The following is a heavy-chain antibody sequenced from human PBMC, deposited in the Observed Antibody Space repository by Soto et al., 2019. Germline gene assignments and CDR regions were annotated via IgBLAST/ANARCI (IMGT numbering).Heavy chain of an antibody. J-gene: IGHJ5*02. CDR3: TKTGTLLTGNNWFDR. CDR1: GFTFSSYA. CDR2: ISVDGRRT. V-gene: IGHV3-23*01. D-gene: IGHD3-9*01. Sequence: EVHLLESGGGLVQPGGSLRLSCAASGFTFSSYAMTWVRQAPGKGLEWVSGISVDGRRTYYADSVKGRFTISRDNSENTLYLQMNSLRADHTAVYYCTKTGTLLTGNNWFDRWGQGTLVTVSS.